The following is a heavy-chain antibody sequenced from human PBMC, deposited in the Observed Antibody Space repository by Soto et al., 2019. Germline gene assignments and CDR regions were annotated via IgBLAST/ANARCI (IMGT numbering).Heavy chain of an antibody. J-gene: IGHJ3*02. D-gene: IGHD3-22*01. CDR2: LSWNSGFS. CDR1: GFSFDDYT. CDR3: AKGRGTIVVTDAYDI. Sequence: EMLLVESGGGLVQPGRSLRLSCGGSGFSFDDYTMHWVRQAPGKGPEWVASLSWNSGFSGYADSVKGRFTISRDNAQSSVHLQMNNLRTEDTALYYCAKGRGTIVVTDAYDILGQGTMVTVSS. V-gene: IGHV3-9*01.